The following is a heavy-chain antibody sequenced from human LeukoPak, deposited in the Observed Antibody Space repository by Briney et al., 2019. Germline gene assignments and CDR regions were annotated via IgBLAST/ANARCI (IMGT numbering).Heavy chain of an antibody. CDR1: GYSISSGYY. D-gene: IGHD2-15*01. CDR2: IYHSGST. V-gene: IGHV4-38-2*02. Sequence: PSETLSLTCTVSGYSISSGYYWGWIRQPPGKGLEWIGSIYHSGSTYYNPSLKSRVTISVDTSKNQFSLKLSSVTAADTAVYYCARGGTGYCSGGSCYFSHWGQGTLVTVSS. J-gene: IGHJ4*02. CDR3: ARGGTGYCSGGSCYFSH.